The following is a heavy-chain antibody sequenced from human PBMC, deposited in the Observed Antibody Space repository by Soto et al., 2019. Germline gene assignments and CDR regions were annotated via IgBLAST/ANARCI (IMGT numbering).Heavy chain of an antibody. CDR2: FDPEDGET. D-gene: IGHD3-3*01. V-gene: IGHV1-24*01. J-gene: IGHJ3*02. CDR3: ATGPKIFLLSDAFYI. CDR1: GYTLTELS. Sequence: GASVKVSCKVSGYTLTELSMHWVRQAPGKGLEWMGGFDPEDGETIYAQKFQGRVTMTEDTSTDTAYMELSSLRSEDTAVYYCATGPKIFLLSDAFYIWRQGTTVTVSS.